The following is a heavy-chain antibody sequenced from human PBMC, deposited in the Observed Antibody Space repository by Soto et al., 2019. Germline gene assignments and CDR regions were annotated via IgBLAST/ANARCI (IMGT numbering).Heavy chain of an antibody. CDR2: ISGGGGST. CDR3: AKSGYCGIGKCAAFDY. V-gene: IGHV3-23*01. Sequence: EVQLLESGGGLLQPGGSLRLSCAASGSTFSSYAMNWLRQAPGEGLEWVSTISGGGGSTYYADSVKGRFTISRDNSKNTLYLQMNSLRAEDTAVFFCAKSGYCGIGKCAAFDYWGQGTLVTVSS. D-gene: IGHD2-15*01. J-gene: IGHJ4*02. CDR1: GSTFSSYA.